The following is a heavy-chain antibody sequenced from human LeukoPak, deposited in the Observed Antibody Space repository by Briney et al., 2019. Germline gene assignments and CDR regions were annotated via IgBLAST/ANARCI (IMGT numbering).Heavy chain of an antibody. Sequence: SETLSLTCTVSGGSISSGDYYWSWIRQPPGKGLEWIGYIYYSGSTYYNPSLKSRVTISVDTSKNQFSLKLSSVTAADTAVYYCARGRDYGDAYFGYWGQGTLVTVSS. CDR1: GGSISSGDYY. D-gene: IGHD4-17*01. J-gene: IGHJ4*02. CDR2: IYYSGST. V-gene: IGHV4-30-4*08. CDR3: ARGRDYGDAYFGY.